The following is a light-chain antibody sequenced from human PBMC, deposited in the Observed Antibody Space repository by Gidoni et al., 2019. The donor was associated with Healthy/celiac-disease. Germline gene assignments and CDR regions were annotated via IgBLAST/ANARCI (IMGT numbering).Light chain of an antibody. CDR2: YAS. V-gene: IGKV6D-21*02. CDR1: QSIGSS. J-gene: IGKJ2*01. CDR3: HQSSSFPYT. Sequence: EIVLTQSRDFPPVTPKQKVTITCRASQSIGSSLHWYQQKPDQSPKLLIKYASQSISRVPSVFRGGGSRTDFTLTINSLEAEDAAAYYCHQSSSFPYTFXQXTKLEIK.